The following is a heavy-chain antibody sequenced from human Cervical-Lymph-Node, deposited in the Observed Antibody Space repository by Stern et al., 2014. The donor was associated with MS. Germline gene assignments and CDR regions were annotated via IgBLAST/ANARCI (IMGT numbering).Heavy chain of an antibody. J-gene: IGHJ4*02. CDR3: ARDTSPIPRVFHF. D-gene: IGHD2-2*02. V-gene: IGHV4-61*08. CDR1: GGSVSSGVYH. CDR2: IYYSGST. Sequence: VQLVESGPGLVKPSETLSLTCTVSGGSVSSGVYHWSWIRQSPGQGLEWIGNIYYSGSTDYNPSLKSRVTISMDTSKKQFSLRLSSVTAADTAVYYCARDTSPIPRVFHFWGQGTLVTVSS.